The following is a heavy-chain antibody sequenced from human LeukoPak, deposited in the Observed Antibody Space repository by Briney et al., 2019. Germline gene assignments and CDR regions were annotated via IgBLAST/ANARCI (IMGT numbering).Heavy chain of an antibody. CDR3: ASRRLRLGELSLYFDY. J-gene: IGHJ4*02. V-gene: IGHV3-48*04. CDR2: ISSTSSTI. Sequence: GGSLRLSCAASGFTFSSYSMNWVRQAPGKGLEWVSYISSTSSTIYYADSVEGRFTISRDNAKNSLYLQMNSLRAEDTAVYYCASRRLRLGELSLYFDYCGQGTLVTVSS. CDR1: GFTFSSYS. D-gene: IGHD3-16*02.